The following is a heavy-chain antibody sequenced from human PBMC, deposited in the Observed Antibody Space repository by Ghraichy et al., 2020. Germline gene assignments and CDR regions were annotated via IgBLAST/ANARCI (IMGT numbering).Heavy chain of an antibody. CDR3: ARDMYNGDIHWYFDL. D-gene: IGHD1-1*01. V-gene: IGHV3-13*01. J-gene: IGHJ2*01. Sequence: LSLTCAASGLTLTNNDLHWVRHLPGKGLQWVSAIDTADVASYEDYVKGRFTISRQIAKNSSYLQMNSLRAEDTAIYYCARDMYNGDIHWYFDLWGPGTLVIVS. CDR2: IDTADVA. CDR1: GLTLTNND.